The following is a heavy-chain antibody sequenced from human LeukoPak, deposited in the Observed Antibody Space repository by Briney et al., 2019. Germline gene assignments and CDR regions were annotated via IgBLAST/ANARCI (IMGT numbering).Heavy chain of an antibody. D-gene: IGHD3-22*01. CDR2: IYYSGST. CDR3: ARGLGYYDSSGYNLDAFDI. CDR1: GGSISSYY. V-gene: IGHV4-59*01. Sequence: PSETLSLTCTVSGGSISSYYWSWIRQPPGKGLEWIGYIYYSGSTNYNPSLKSRVTISVDTSKNQFSLKLSSVTAADTAVYYCARGLGYYDSSGYNLDAFDIWGQGTMVTVSS. J-gene: IGHJ3*02.